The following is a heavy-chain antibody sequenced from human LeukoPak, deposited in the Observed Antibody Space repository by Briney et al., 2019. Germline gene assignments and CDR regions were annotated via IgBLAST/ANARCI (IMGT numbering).Heavy chain of an antibody. CDR2: IHYSGSI. CDR3: ARSYCSSSCYAVGAFDI. J-gene: IGHJ3*02. Sequence: SETLSLTCTVSGGSINSYYWGWIRQPPGKGLEWTGSIHYSGSIYYNPSLKSRVTISVDMSKNQFSLKLSSVTAADTAVYYCARSYCSSSCYAVGAFDIWGQGTVVTVSS. V-gene: IGHV4-39*01. CDR1: GGSINSYY. D-gene: IGHD2-2*01.